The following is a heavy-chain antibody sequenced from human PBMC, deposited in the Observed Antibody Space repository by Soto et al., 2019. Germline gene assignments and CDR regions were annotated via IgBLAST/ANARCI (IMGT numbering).Heavy chain of an antibody. CDR3: ARGYCSGGICPIDY. CDR2: INPNNGNT. CDR1: GYIFTTNG. J-gene: IGHJ4*02. Sequence: QVQLVQSGAEVKKPGASVRVSCTASGYIFTTNGISWVRQAPGQGLEWMGWINPNNGNTVYAQKFQGRGTMTIDTSTSTAYMEVGSLRSDDTAVYYCARGYCSGGICPIDYWGQGTLVTVSS. V-gene: IGHV1-18*01. D-gene: IGHD2-15*01.